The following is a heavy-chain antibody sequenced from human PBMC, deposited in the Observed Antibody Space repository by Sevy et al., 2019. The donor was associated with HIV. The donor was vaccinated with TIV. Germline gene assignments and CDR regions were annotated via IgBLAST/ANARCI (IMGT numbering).Heavy chain of an antibody. CDR2: IYTDGSST. CDR1: GFTFSYYW. CDR3: ARDEYYGSGRYDY. V-gene: IGHV3-74*01. Sequence: GGSLRLSYEASGFTFSYYWMRWVRQAPGKGLVWVSRIYTDGSSTDYADSVKGRFTISRDNAKNTLYLQMNSLRAEDTAVYYCARDEYYGSGRYDYWGQGTLVTVSS. D-gene: IGHD3-10*01. J-gene: IGHJ4*02.